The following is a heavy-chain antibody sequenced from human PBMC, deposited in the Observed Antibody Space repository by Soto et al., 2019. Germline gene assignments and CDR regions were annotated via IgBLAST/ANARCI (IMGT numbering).Heavy chain of an antibody. CDR2: LYYGRSA. V-gene: IGHV4-59*01. CDR3: ALRSMAVVPEY. J-gene: IGHJ4*02. D-gene: IGHD3-22*01. Sequence: QVQLQESGTGLVKPSETLSLTCAVSGDSISSYYCMWIRQPPGKGLESIGYLYYGRSANYNPSLTSRVTLSVDTSTNQCSLTLSSMSAADTVVYYCALRSMAVVPEYSGQGTLVTVSS. CDR1: GDSISSYY.